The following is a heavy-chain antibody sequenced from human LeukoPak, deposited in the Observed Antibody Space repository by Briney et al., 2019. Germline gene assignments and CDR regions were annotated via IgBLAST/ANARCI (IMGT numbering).Heavy chain of an antibody. CDR3: ARTPSYYYDSSGYYYFPFDY. CDR1: GLTFSSYS. CDR2: ISSSSSYI. Sequence: GGSLRLSCAASGLTFSSYSMNWVRQAPGKGLEWVSSISSSSSYIYYADSVKGRFTISRDNAKNSLYLQMNSLRAEDTAVYYCARTPSYYYDSSGYYYFPFDYWGQGTLVTVSS. J-gene: IGHJ4*02. V-gene: IGHV3-21*01. D-gene: IGHD3-22*01.